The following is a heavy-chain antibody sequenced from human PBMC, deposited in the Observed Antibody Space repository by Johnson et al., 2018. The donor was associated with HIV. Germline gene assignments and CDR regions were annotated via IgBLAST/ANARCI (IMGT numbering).Heavy chain of an antibody. CDR3: AKGGSAVAVAFDI. Sequence: QVQLVESGGGVVQPGRSLRLSCVASGFTFRNYGMHWVRQAPGKGLEWVAVISYDGSVKYYADSVQGRFTISRDNSKNTLYLQMNSLRAEDTAVYYCAKGGSAVAVAFDIWGQGTMVTVSS. CDR1: GFTFRNYG. CDR2: ISYDGSVK. J-gene: IGHJ3*02. D-gene: IGHD6-19*01. V-gene: IGHV3-30*18.